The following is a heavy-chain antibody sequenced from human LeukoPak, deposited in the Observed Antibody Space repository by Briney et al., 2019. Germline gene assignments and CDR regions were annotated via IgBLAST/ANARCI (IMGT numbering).Heavy chain of an antibody. Sequence: SETLCLTCSVSGGSTGSAYWRWIRQPLGKGLGWIAYVYYSGVTSYNPSLKSRVAIPIDTSKNQFSLNLTSVTAADTAVYYCARLSLHCSGGSCYRGAFDSWGQGTLVTVSS. J-gene: IGHJ4*02. CDR1: GGSTGSAY. CDR3: ARLSLHCSGGSCYRGAFDS. CDR2: VYYSGVT. V-gene: IGHV4-59*08. D-gene: IGHD2-15*01.